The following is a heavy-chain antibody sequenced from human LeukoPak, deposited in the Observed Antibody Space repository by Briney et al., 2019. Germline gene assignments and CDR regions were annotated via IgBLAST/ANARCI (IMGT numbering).Heavy chain of an antibody. CDR2: ISSSSSYI. Sequence: GGSLRLSCAASGFIFSSYAMSRVRQAPGKGLEWVSSISSSSSYIYYADSVKGRFTISRDNAKNSLYLQMNSLRAEDTAVYYCARDKVATIFGVVIPPASYFDYWGQGTLVTVSS. CDR3: ARDKVATIFGVVIPPASYFDY. V-gene: IGHV3-21*01. J-gene: IGHJ4*02. D-gene: IGHD3-3*01. CDR1: GFIFSSYA.